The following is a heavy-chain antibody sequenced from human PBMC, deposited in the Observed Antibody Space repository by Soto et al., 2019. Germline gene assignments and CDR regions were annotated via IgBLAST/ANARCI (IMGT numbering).Heavy chain of an antibody. CDR1: GYTFTNYG. Sequence: QVQLVQSGAEVKKPGASVKVSCKASGYTFTNYGISWVRQASGRGLEWMGWISAYNGNTKYAQKLQGRVSMTTDTCASTAYMELGSLRSDVTDVYNCERDSPPVDYWGQGTLVTVSS. V-gene: IGHV1-18*01. CDR3: ERDSPPVDY. CDR2: ISAYNGNT. J-gene: IGHJ4*02.